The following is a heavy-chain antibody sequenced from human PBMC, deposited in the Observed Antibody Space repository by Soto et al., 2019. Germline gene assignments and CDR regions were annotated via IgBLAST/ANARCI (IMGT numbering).Heavy chain of an antibody. CDR3: AKDLEYSSSPGLPDWFDP. D-gene: IGHD6-6*01. V-gene: IGHV3-30*18. CDR1: GFTFSSYG. CDR2: ISYDGSNK. Sequence: GGSLRLSCAASGFTFSSYGMHWVRQAPGKGLEWVAVISYDGSNKYYADSVKGRFTISRDNSKNTLYLQMNSLRAEDTAVYYCAKDLEYSSSPGLPDWFDPWGQGTLVTVSS. J-gene: IGHJ5*02.